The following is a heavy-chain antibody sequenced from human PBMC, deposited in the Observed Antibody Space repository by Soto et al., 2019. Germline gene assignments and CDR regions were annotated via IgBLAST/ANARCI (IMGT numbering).Heavy chain of an antibody. CDR1: GGSISSGGYS. D-gene: IGHD2-2*01. Sequence: QLQLQESGSGLVKPSQTLSLTCAVSGGSISSGGYSWSWIRQPPGKGLEWIGYIYHSGSTYYNPSLKSRVTISVDRSKNQFSLKLSSVTAADTAVYYCARDGKSTSFYYGMDVLGQGTTVTVSS. J-gene: IGHJ6*02. V-gene: IGHV4-30-2*01. CDR2: IYHSGST. CDR3: ARDGKSTSFYYGMDV.